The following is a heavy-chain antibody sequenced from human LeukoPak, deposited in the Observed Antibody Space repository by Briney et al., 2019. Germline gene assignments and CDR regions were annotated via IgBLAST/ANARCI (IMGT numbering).Heavy chain of an antibody. J-gene: IGHJ4*02. Sequence: SETLSLTCAVYGGSFSGYYWSWLRQPPGKGLEWIGEINHSGSTNYNPSLKSRATISVDTSKNQFSLKLSSVTAADTAVYYCARQAKFRGQRDYWGEGTLVTVSS. CDR3: ARQAKFRGQRDY. CDR2: INHSGST. V-gene: IGHV4-34*01. D-gene: IGHD1-26*01. CDR1: GGSFSGYY.